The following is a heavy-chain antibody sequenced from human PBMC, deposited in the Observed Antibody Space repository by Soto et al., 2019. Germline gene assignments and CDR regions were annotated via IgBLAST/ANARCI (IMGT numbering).Heavy chain of an antibody. Sequence: GGSLRLSCAASGFTFSSYSMNWVRQAPGKGLEWVSSISSSSSYIYYADSVKGRFTITRDNAKNSLYLQRNSLRAEDTAVYYCARGQSEADTAMVDYWGQGTLVTVSS. J-gene: IGHJ4*02. CDR3: ARGQSEADTAMVDY. V-gene: IGHV3-21*01. CDR2: ISSSSSYI. D-gene: IGHD5-18*01. CDR1: GFTFSSYS.